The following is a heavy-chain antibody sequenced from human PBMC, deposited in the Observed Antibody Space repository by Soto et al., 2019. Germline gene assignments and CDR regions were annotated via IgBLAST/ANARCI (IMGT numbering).Heavy chain of an antibody. V-gene: IGHV3-21*01. J-gene: IGHJ4*02. Sequence: EVQLVESGGGLVKSGGSLRLSCAGSGFTFRRYNMHWVRQAPGKGLEWVSFVSSSSSYIYYSDSVKGRFTTSRDNAKNSLYLQMNSLRGEDTAVYYCAREGKTGTMFDWGQGTLVTVSS. CDR2: VSSSSSYI. CDR3: AREGKTGTMFD. D-gene: IGHD1-7*01. CDR1: GFTFRRYN.